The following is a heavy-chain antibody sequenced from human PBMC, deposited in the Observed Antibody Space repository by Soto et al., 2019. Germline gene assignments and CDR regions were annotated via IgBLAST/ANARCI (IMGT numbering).Heavy chain of an antibody. D-gene: IGHD3-10*01. V-gene: IGHV4-39*01. J-gene: IGHJ6*02. CDR1: CGSISSSSYY. CDR2: IYYSGST. CDR3: ATILWFGDWYYYYGMDV. Sequence: PSETLSLTCTVSCGSISSSSYYWGWIRQPPGKGLEWIGSIYYSGSTYYNPSLKSRVTISVDTSKNQFSLKLSSVTAADTAVYYCATILWFGDWYYYYGMDVWGQGTTVTSP.